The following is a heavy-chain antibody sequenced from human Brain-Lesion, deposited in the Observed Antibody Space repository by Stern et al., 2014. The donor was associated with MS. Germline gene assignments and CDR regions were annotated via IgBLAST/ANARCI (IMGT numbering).Heavy chain of an antibody. Sequence: MQLVESGGGLVQPGGSQRLSCAASGFSFSSYWMTWVRQAPGRGPEWVANIKQDGSENSYVDSVKGRFTISRDNAKNSLYLQMHSLRDEDTAVYYCARDCGVGNCAGARGYSYYYGLDVWGQGTTVTVSS. CDR1: GFSFSSYW. CDR2: IKQDGSEN. D-gene: IGHD2-8*02. V-gene: IGHV3-7*01. J-gene: IGHJ6*02. CDR3: ARDCGVGNCAGARGYSYYYGLDV.